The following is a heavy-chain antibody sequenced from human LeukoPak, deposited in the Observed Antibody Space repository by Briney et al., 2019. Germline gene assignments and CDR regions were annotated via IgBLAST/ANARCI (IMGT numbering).Heavy chain of an antibody. CDR3: AKDITMIVVVMDAFDI. D-gene: IGHD3-22*01. J-gene: IGHJ3*02. CDR2: ISGSGGST. CDR1: GFTFSSYA. V-gene: IGHV3-23*01. Sequence: GGSLRLSCAASGFTFSSYAMSWVRQAPGKGLEWVSAISGSGGSTYYADSVKGRFTISRDNSKNTLYLQMNSLRAEDTAVYYCAKDITMIVVVMDAFDIWGQGTMVTVSS.